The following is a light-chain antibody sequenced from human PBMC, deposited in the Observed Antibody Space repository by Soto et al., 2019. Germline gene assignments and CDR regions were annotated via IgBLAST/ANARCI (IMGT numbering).Light chain of an antibody. V-gene: IGKV3-15*01. J-gene: IGKJ1*01. CDR1: QSIGSN. CDR3: QQYNNWPPT. CDR2: GAS. Sequence: EIVMTQSPGTLSVSPGERATLSCRASQSIGSNLAWYQQRPGQAPRLLTSGASTRATGIPARFSGSGSGTEFTLTISSLQSEDFAVYFCQQYNNWPPTFGRGTKVDIK.